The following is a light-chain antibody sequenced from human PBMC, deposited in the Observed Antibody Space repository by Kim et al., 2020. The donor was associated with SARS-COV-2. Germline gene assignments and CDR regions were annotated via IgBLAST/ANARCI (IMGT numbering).Light chain of an antibody. Sequence: SPGERAPLSCRASQTVSTSYLAWYQQKPGQAPRLLINDASRRATGIPDRFNGSGSGTDFTLTISRLEPEDFAVYYCQQYASSPTTFGGGTKVDIK. CDR2: DAS. CDR1: QTVSTSY. V-gene: IGKV3-20*01. CDR3: QQYASSPTT. J-gene: IGKJ4*01.